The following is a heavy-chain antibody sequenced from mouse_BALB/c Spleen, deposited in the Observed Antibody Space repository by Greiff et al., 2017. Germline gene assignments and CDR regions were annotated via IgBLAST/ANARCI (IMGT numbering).Heavy chain of an antibody. Sequence: EVKVEESGGGLVKPGGSLKLSCAASGFTFSSYAMSWVRQTPEKRLEWVASISSGGSTYYPDSVKGRFTISRDNARNILYLQMSSLRSEDTAMYYCANYDGYYDYAMDYWGQGTSVTVSS. CDR1: GFTFSSYA. CDR3: ANYDGYYDYAMDY. V-gene: IGHV5-6-5*01. D-gene: IGHD2-3*01. J-gene: IGHJ4*01. CDR2: ISSGGST.